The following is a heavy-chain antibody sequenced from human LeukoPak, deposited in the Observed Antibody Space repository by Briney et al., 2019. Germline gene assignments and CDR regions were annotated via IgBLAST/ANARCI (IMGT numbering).Heavy chain of an antibody. CDR3: ARGLICFGELSFDY. J-gene: IGHJ4*02. CDR2: INPNSGGT. Sequence: ASVKVSCKASGYTFTGYYMHWVRQAPGQGLEWMGWINPNSGGTNFAQEFQGRVTMTRDTSISTAYMELSRLRSDDTAVYYCARGLICFGELSFDYWGQGTLVTVSS. D-gene: IGHD3-10*01. CDR1: GYTFTGYY. V-gene: IGHV1-2*02.